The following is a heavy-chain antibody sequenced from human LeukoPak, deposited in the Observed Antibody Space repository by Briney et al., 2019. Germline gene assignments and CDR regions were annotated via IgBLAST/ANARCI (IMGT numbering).Heavy chain of an antibody. CDR2: FDPEDGET. V-gene: IGHV1-24*01. CDR3: ATDLSRDYVWGSYRYTGFDY. Sequence: GASVKVSCKVSGYTLTELSMHWVRQAPGKGLEWMGGFDPEDGETIYAQKFQGRVTMTGDTSTDTAYMELSSLRSEDTAVYYCATDLSRDYVWGSYRYTGFDYWGQGTLVTVSS. D-gene: IGHD3-16*02. CDR1: GYTLTELS. J-gene: IGHJ4*02.